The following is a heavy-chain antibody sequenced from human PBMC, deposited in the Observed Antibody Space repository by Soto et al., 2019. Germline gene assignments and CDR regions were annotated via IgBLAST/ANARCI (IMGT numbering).Heavy chain of an antibody. CDR1: GFTFVSYA. V-gene: IGHV3-23*01. J-gene: IGHJ6*02. CDR2: ISGSDNST. CDR3: APMGV. Sequence: WGSLRLSCAASGFTFVSYAMSFFRQAPWKWLEWVSAISGSDNSTYYADSVKGRFTISRDNSKNTLYLQMSSLRADDTAVYYCAPMGVWGQGTTVTVSS.